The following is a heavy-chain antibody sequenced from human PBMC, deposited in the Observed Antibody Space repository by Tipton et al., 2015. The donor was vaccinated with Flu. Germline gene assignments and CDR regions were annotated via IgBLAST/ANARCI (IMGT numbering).Heavy chain of an antibody. CDR3: AREDRIFSADY. Sequence: GSLRLSCAASGFTFSSYWMSWVRQAPGKGLEWVANIKQDGSEKYYVNSVKGRFTISRDNAKNSLYLQMNGLRAEDTAVYYCAREDRIFSADYWGQGTLVTVSS. CDR2: IKQDGSEK. D-gene: IGHD2-15*01. V-gene: IGHV3-7*01. J-gene: IGHJ4*02. CDR1: GFTFSSYW.